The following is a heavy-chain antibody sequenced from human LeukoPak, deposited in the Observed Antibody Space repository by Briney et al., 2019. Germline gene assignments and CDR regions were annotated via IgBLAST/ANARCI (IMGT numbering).Heavy chain of an antibody. J-gene: IGHJ4*02. D-gene: IGHD3-22*01. V-gene: IGHV1-69*05. CDR1: GGTFSSYA. Sequence: SVKVSCKASGGTFSSYAISWVRQAPGQGLEWMGRIIPIFGTASYAQKFQGRVTITTDESTTTAYMELSSLRSEDTAVYYCASWYYDSSGYYHFDYWGQGTLVTVSS. CDR2: IIPIFGTA. CDR3: ASWYYDSSGYYHFDY.